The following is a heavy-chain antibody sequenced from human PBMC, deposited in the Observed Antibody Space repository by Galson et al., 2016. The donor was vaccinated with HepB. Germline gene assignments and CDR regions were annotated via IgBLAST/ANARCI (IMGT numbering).Heavy chain of an antibody. CDR1: GVSTKSYY. V-gene: IGHV4-59*12. CDR2: IYYSGTT. J-gene: IGHJ5*02. Sequence: SETLSLTCTVSGVSTKSYYWSWTRQPPGKGLEWIGYIYYSGTTNYNPSLRSRVTMSVDTSKNQFSLNLSSVTAADTAVYYCARESSSWYQNWFDPWGQGTLVTVSS. CDR3: ARESSSWYQNWFDP. D-gene: IGHD6-13*01.